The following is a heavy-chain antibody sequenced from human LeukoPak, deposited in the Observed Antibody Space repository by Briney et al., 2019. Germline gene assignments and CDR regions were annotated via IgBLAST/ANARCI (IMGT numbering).Heavy chain of an antibody. CDR3: AREVSGDPWYNWFDP. Sequence: GGSLRLSCAASGFTFSSYWMHWVRQAPGKGLVWVSRINSDGITTKYADSVKGRFTISRDNAKNTLYLQMNSLRAEDTAVYYRAREVSGDPWYNWFDPWGQGTLVTVSS. D-gene: IGHD4-17*01. CDR1: GFTFSSYW. V-gene: IGHV3-74*03. J-gene: IGHJ5*02. CDR2: INSDGITT.